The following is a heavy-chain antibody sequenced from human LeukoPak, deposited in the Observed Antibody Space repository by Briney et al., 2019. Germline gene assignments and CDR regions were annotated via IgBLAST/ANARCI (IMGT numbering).Heavy chain of an antibody. J-gene: IGHJ2*01. V-gene: IGHV4-39*07. CDR2: IYHSGST. CDR1: GGSISSSSYY. D-gene: IGHD6-13*01. CDR3: ARGQQVLREGWYFDL. Sequence: SETLSLTCTVSGGSISSSSYYWGWIRQPPGKGLEWIGEIYHSGSTNYNPSLKSRVTISVDKSKNHFSLKLSSVTAADTAVYYCARGQQVLREGWYFDLWGRGTLVTVSS.